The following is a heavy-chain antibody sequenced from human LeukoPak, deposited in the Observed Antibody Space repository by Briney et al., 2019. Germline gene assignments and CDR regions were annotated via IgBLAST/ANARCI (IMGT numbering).Heavy chain of an antibody. V-gene: IGHV3-48*01. CDR1: GFPLSSYS. Sequence: GGSLRLSCTVSGFPLSSYSMNWFRQAPGKGLEWVAYISASGANIYYVDSVMGRFTVSRDNPHSSLFLQMNSPRAEDTAVYYCARVKGTYFDYWGQGALVTVSS. D-gene: IGHD1-1*01. J-gene: IGHJ4*02. CDR2: ISASGANI. CDR3: ARVKGTYFDY.